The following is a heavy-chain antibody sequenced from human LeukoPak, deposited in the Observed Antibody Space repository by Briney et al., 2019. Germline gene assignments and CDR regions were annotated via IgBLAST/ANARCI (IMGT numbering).Heavy chain of an antibody. CDR1: GGTFSSYA. D-gene: IGHD3-22*01. J-gene: IGHJ4*02. CDR2: IIPILGIA. V-gene: IGHV1-69*04. Sequence: GASVKVSCKASGGTFSSYAISWVRQAPGQGLEWMGRIIPILGIANYAQKFQGRVTITADKSTGTAYMELSSLRSEDTAVYYCARGQDSSGSDYWGQGTLVTVSS. CDR3: ARGQDSSGSDY.